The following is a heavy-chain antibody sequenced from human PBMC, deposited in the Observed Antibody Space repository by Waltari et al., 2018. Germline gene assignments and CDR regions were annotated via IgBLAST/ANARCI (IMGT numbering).Heavy chain of an antibody. J-gene: IGHJ5*02. CDR2: IRGYDGET. CDR1: GYTFSNYG. V-gene: IGHV1-18*01. CDR3: ARLYDASAYYNTYLDP. D-gene: IGHD3-22*01. Sequence: QVQLVQSGAEVRKPGASVKVSCKASGYTFSNYGIDWVRQAPGQGLEWMGWIRGYDGETKYAREFEGRLTVTTDTSTNTANMELRSLRSDDTAVYYCARLYDASAYYNTYLDPWGQGALVTVSS.